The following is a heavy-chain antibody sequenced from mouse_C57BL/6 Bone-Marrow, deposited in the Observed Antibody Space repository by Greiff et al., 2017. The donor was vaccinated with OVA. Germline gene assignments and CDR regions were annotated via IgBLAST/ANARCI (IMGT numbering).Heavy chain of an antibody. Sequence: QVQLQQSGPELVKPGASVKISCKASGYAFSSSWMNWVKQRPGKGLEWIGRIYPGDGDTNYNGKFKGKATLTADKSSSTAYMQLSSLTSEDSAVCFCARGDYGSSSAWFAYWGQGTLVTVSA. CDR1: GYAFSSSW. D-gene: IGHD1-1*01. V-gene: IGHV1-82*01. CDR2: IYPGDGDT. J-gene: IGHJ3*01. CDR3: ARGDYGSSSAWFAY.